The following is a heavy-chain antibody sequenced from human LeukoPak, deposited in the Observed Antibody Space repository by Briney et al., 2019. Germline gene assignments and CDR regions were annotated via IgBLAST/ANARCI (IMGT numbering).Heavy chain of an antibody. V-gene: IGHV3-30*18. D-gene: IGHD3-10*01. CDR1: GFTFSSYG. CDR2: ISYDGSNK. Sequence: PGGSLRLSCAASGFTFSSYGMHWVRQAPGKGLEWVAVISYDGSNKYYADSVKGRFTISRDNSNNTLYLQMNSLRAEDTAVYYCAKPPSPHAWFRGAFDVWGQGTMVTVSS. CDR3: AKPPSPHAWFRGAFDV. J-gene: IGHJ3*01.